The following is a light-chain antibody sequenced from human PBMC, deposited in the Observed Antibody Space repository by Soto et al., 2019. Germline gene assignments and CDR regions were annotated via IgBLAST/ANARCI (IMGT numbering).Light chain of an antibody. V-gene: IGKV3-11*01. CDR1: QSVSSY. CDR3: QQRSNQS. Sequence: EIVLTQSPATLSLSPGERATLSCRASQSVSSYLAWYQQKPGQAPRLLIYDASNRATGIPARFSGSGSGTDFTLTISSLEPEDFAVYYCQQRSNQSFGGGTKVDIK. CDR2: DAS. J-gene: IGKJ4*01.